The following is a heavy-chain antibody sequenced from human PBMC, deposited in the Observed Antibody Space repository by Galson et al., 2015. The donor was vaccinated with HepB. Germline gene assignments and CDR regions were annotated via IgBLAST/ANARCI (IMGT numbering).Heavy chain of an antibody. Sequence: SLRLSCAASGFIFSDYYMSWIRQAPGKGLEWLSDISGSGDYTNYADSVQGRFTISRDNAKNSLYLQMNSLRAEDTAVYYCARDRFGYCSTTRCSPSGFWGQGTLVTVSS. J-gene: IGHJ4*02. V-gene: IGHV3-11*06. D-gene: IGHD2-2*01. CDR1: GFIFSDYY. CDR3: ARDRFGYCSTTRCSPSGF. CDR2: ISGSGDYT.